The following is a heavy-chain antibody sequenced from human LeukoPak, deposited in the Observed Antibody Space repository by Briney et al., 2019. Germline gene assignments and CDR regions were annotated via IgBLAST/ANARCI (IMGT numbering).Heavy chain of an antibody. V-gene: IGHV4-39*07. CDR3: ARDMSGYSYGSYYYYMDV. D-gene: IGHD5-18*01. CDR1: GGSISSYY. CDR2: IYYSGST. J-gene: IGHJ6*03. Sequence: SETLSLTCTVSGGSISSYYWSWIRQPPGKGLEWIGSIYYSGSTYYNPSLKSRVTISVDTSKNQFSLKLSSVTAADTAVYYCARDMSGYSYGSYYYYMDVWGKGTTVTVSS.